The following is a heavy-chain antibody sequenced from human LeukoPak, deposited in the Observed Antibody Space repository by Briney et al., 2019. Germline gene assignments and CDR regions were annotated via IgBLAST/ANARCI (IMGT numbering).Heavy chain of an antibody. CDR3: ARDRGDYYGSGSYYKHFDY. Sequence: GASVKVSCKAFGYTFTSYGISWVRQAPGQGLEWMGWISAYNDNTKYAQKLQGRVTTTTDTSTSTAYMELRSLRSDDTAVYYCARDRGDYYGSGSYYKHFDYWGQGTLVTVSS. CDR1: GYTFTSYG. CDR2: ISAYNDNT. D-gene: IGHD3-10*01. V-gene: IGHV1-18*01. J-gene: IGHJ4*02.